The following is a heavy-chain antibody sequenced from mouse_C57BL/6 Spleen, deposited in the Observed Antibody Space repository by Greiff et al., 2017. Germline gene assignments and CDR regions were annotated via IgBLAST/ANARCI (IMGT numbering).Heavy chain of an antibody. CDR3: ARRSTMITTVYYYAMDY. CDR1: GFTFSDYG. D-gene: IGHD2-4*01. CDR2: ISSGSSTL. J-gene: IGHJ4*01. Sequence: EVKVVESGGGLVKPGGSLKLSCAASGFTFSDYGMHWVRQAPEKGLEWVAYISSGSSTLYYADTVKGRFTISRDNAKNTLFLQMTSLRSEDTAIYYCARRSTMITTVYYYAMDYWGQGTSVTVSS. V-gene: IGHV5-17*01.